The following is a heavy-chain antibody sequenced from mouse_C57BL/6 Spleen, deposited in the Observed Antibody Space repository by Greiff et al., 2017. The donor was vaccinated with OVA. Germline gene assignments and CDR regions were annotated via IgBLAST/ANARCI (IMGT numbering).Heavy chain of an antibody. CDR1: GFTFTDYY. D-gene: IGHD2-4*01. CDR2: IRNKANGYTT. V-gene: IGHV7-3*01. J-gene: IGHJ2*01. CDR3: ASYYDYDGFDY. Sequence: EVQVVESGGGLVQPGGSLSLSCAASGFTFTDYYMSWVRQPPGKALEWLGFIRNKANGYTTEYSASVKGRFTISRDNSQSILYLQMNALRAEDSATYYCASYYDYDGFDYWGQGTTLTVSS.